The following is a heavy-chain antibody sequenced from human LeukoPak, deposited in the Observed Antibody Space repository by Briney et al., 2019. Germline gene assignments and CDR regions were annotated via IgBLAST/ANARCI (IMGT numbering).Heavy chain of an antibody. Sequence: PGGSLRLSCAASGFTFSSCEMNWVRQAPGKGLEWVSYISSSGSTIYYADSVKGRFTISRDNAKNSLYLQMNSLRAEDTAVYYCARVGGGGHHDYWGQGTLVTVSS. V-gene: IGHV3-48*03. CDR3: ARVGGGGHHDY. CDR2: ISSSGSTI. D-gene: IGHD2-15*01. CDR1: GFTFSSCE. J-gene: IGHJ4*02.